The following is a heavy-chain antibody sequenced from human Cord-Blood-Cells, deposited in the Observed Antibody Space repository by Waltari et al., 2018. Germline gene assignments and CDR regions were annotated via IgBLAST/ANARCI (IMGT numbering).Heavy chain of an antibody. V-gene: IGHV4-34*01. CDR2: NNHSGST. D-gene: IGHD7-27*01. CDR3: ARGLNWGSDYFDY. Sequence: QVQLQQSGAALFKPSETLSLTCAVDGGAFSGYYWCWIRQPPRKGLEWIGENNHSGSTNHDPSLKSRVTISVDTSQNQFSLKLSSVTAADTAVYYCARGLNWGSDYFDYWGQGTLVTVSS. J-gene: IGHJ4*02. CDR1: GGAFSGYY.